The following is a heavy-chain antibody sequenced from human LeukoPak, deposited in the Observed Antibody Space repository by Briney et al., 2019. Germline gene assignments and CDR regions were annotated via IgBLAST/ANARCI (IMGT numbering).Heavy chain of an antibody. CDR3: ARGQGDFWSGSYCYYYMDV. D-gene: IGHD3-3*01. CDR2: ISGSSGTI. V-gene: IGHV3-48*04. CDR1: GFTFSGYS. Sequence: QTGGSLRLSCAASGFTFSGYSMLWVRQAPGKGVEWISYISGSSGTIYNADSVTGRFTISRDNAKNSLYLQMNSLRAEDTALYYCARGQGDFWSGSYCYYYMDVWGKGTTVTVSS. J-gene: IGHJ6*03.